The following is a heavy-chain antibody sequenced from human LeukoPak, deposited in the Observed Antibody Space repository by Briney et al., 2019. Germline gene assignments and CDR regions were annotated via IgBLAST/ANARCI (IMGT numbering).Heavy chain of an antibody. V-gene: IGHV1-2*02. CDR3: ARRAGGPYYDFWSGYYTSWGYYYYYMDV. CDR2: INPNSGGT. CDR1: GYTFNGHY. Sequence: ASVKVSCKASGYTFNGHYMHWVRQAPGQGLEWMGWINPNSGGTNYAQKFQGRVTMTRDTSISTAYMELSSLRSEDTAVYYCARRAGGPYYDFWSGYYTSWGYYYYYMDVWGKGTTVTVSS. D-gene: IGHD3-3*01. J-gene: IGHJ6*03.